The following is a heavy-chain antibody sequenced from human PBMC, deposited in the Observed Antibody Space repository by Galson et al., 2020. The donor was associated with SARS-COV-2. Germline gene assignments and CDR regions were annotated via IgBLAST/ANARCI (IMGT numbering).Heavy chain of an antibody. J-gene: IGHJ1*01. V-gene: IGHV4-30-4*01. CDR2: IYYSGST. D-gene: IGHD3-3*01. CDR3: ARTQYYDFWSGYYEGGFQH. CDR1: GGSISSGDYY. Sequence: SETLSLTCTVSGGSISSGDYYWSWIRQPPGKGLEWIGYIYYSGSTYYNPSLKSRVTISVDTSKNQFSLKLSSVTAADTAVYYCARTQYYDFWSGYYEGGFQHWGQGTLVTVSS.